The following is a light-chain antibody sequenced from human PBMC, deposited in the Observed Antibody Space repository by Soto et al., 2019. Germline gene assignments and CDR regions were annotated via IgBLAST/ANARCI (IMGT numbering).Light chain of an antibody. J-gene: IGLJ1*01. CDR3: SSYTSSSSYV. Sequence: QSALTQPASVSGSPGQSITISCTGTSSDVGTYNSVSWYQQYPGKAPKLMIHDVSNRPSGVSNRFSGSKSGNTASLTISGLQAKDEADYYCSSYTSSSSYVFGSGTKLTVL. CDR2: DVS. V-gene: IGLV2-14*01. CDR1: SSDVGTYNS.